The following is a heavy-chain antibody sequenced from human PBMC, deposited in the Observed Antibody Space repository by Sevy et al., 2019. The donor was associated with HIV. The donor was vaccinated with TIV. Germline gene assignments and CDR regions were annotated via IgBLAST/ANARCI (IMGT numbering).Heavy chain of an antibody. V-gene: IGHV3-23*01. Sequence: GGSLRLSCAASGFTFSSYGMHWVRQAPGKGLEWVSAISGSGGSTYYADSVKGRFTISRDNSKNTLSLQMHSLRVEDTAVYYCAKDRAVLVGDAFDLWGQGTMVTVSS. J-gene: IGHJ3*01. CDR3: AKDRAVLVGDAFDL. CDR2: ISGSGGST. D-gene: IGHD2-15*01. CDR1: GFTFSSYG.